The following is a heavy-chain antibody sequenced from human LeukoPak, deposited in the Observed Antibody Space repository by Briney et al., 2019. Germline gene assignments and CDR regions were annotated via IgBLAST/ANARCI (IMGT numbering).Heavy chain of an antibody. CDR1: GFTVSSNS. CDR2: IYSDNT. D-gene: IGHD4-17*01. CDR3: ARVVDHDYGDYYLDY. J-gene: IGHJ4*02. V-gene: IGHV3-53*01. Sequence: GGSLRLSCTVSGFTVSSNSMSWVRQAPGKGLEWVSFIYSDNTHYSDSVKGRFTISRDNSKNTLYLQMNSLRAEDTAVYYCARVVDHDYGDYYLDYWGQGTLVTVSS.